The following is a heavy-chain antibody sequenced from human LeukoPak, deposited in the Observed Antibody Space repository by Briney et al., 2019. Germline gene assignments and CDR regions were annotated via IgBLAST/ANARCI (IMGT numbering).Heavy chain of an antibody. V-gene: IGHV3-23*01. CDR1: GFTFSSYA. D-gene: IGHD3-3*01. Sequence: GGYLRLSCAASGFTFSSYAMSWVRQAPGKGLEWVSAISGSGGSTYYADSVKGRFTISRDDSKNTLYLQMNGLRAEDTAVYYCAKDLITYYDFWSGSRKIDYWGQGTLVTVSS. CDR2: ISGSGGST. J-gene: IGHJ4*02. CDR3: AKDLITYYDFWSGSRKIDY.